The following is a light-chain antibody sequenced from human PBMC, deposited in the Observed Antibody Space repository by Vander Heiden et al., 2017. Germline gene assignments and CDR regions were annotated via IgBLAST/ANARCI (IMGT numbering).Light chain of an antibody. Sequence: EIVLTKSPGTLSLSPGERATLSCRASQSVSSSYLAWYLQKPGQAPRLLIYGASSRATGIPERFSGSGSGTDFTLTISRLEPEDFAVYYCQQDGSSPWTFGQGTKVEIK. CDR2: GAS. J-gene: IGKJ1*01. CDR1: QSVSSSY. CDR3: QQDGSSPWT. V-gene: IGKV3-20*01.